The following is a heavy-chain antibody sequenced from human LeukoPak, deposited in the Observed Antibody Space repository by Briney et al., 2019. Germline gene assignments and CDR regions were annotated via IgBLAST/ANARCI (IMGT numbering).Heavy chain of an antibody. CDR2: FDPEDGET. J-gene: IGHJ3*02. CDR3: AADRGYGDHDAFDI. V-gene: IGHV1-24*01. D-gene: IGHD4-17*01. Sequence: AAVKVSCKVSGYTLTELSMHWVRQAPGKGLERMGGFDPEDGETIYAQKFQGRVTMTEDTSTDTAYMELSSLRSEDTAVYYCAADRGYGDHDAFDIWGQGTMVTVSS. CDR1: GYTLTELS.